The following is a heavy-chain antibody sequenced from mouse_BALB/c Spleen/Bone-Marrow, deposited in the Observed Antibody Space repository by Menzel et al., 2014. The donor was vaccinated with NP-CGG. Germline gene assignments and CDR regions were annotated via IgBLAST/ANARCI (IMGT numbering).Heavy chain of an antibody. V-gene: IGHV14-3*02. CDR1: GFNIKDTY. CDR2: TDPANGNT. J-gene: IGHJ1*01. CDR3: AREYYGNYAWYFDV. Sequence: EVNVVESGAELVKPGASVKLSCTASGFNIKDTYMNWVKQRPEQGLEWIGRTDPANGNTKYDPKFQGEATITADTSSNTAYLQLSSLTSEDTAVYYCAREYYGNYAWYFDVWGAGTTVTVSS. D-gene: IGHD2-1*01.